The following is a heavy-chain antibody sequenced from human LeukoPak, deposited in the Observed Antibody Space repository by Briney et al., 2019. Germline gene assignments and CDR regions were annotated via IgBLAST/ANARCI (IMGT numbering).Heavy chain of an antibody. V-gene: IGHV4-59*01. CDR2: IYYSGST. D-gene: IGHD3-10*01. J-gene: IGHJ6*03. CDR1: GGSISSYY. Sequence: SETLSLTCTVSGGSISSYYWSWIRQPPGKGLEWIGYIYYSGSTYYNPSLKSRVTISVDTSKNQFSLKLSSVTAADTAVYYCARGVVVRGSYYMDVWGKGTTVTISS. CDR3: ARGVVVRGSYYMDV.